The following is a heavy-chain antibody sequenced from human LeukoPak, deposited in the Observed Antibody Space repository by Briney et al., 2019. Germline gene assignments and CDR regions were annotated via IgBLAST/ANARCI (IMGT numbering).Heavy chain of an antibody. CDR2: IFISGGT. J-gene: IGHJ4*02. CDR3: ARDPISHRFDY. Sequence: PSETPCLTSAEAVGSSSIYYWSWIRQPVGGGVERIVRIFISGGTDYNPSLKSRVTRSVDASKNQFSLKLGSVTAADTAVYYCARDPISHRFDYWGQGTVVTVSS. CDR1: VGSSSIYY. V-gene: IGHV4-4*07.